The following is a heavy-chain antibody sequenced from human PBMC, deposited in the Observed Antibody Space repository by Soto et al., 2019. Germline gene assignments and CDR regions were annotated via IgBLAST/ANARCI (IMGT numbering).Heavy chain of an antibody. CDR1: GFTFTSSA. CDR2: IVVGSGNT. CDR3: AADGPYYGSGSYDY. D-gene: IGHD3-10*01. V-gene: IGHV1-58*01. Sequence: ASVKVSCKASGFTFTSSAVQWVRQARGQRLEWIGWIVVGSGNTNYAQKFQERVTITRDMSTSTAYMELSSLRSEDTAVYYCAADGPYYGSGSYDYWGQGTLVTVSS. J-gene: IGHJ4*02.